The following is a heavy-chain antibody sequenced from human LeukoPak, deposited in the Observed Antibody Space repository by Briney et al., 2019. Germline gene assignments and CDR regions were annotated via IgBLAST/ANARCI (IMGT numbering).Heavy chain of an antibody. CDR1: ILTVSRYG. V-gene: IGHV3-30*18. CDR3: AKRSYYCGLDV. Sequence: GGSLRLSCAASILTVSRYGMHWVRQAPGTWLDPVAIISHDGSKKYYAESVKGRFTISRDNSKNALSLQMDSLRADDTALYYCAKRSYYCGLDVWGQGNTVTVS. CDR2: ISHDGSKK. J-gene: IGHJ6*02.